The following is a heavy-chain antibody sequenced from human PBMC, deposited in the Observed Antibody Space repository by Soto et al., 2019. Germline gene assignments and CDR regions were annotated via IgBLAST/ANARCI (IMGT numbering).Heavy chain of an antibody. CDR2: ISYDGSNK. V-gene: IGHV3-30*03. CDR3: ARDAELDGYLL. CDR1: GFTFSSYG. J-gene: IGHJ4*02. Sequence: GGSLRLSCAASGFTFSSYGMHWVRQAPGKGLEWVAVISYDGSNKYYADSVKGRFTISRDNAKNSLFLQMNSLRAEDTAVYYCARDAELDGYLLWGQGTLVTVSS. D-gene: IGHD5-12*01.